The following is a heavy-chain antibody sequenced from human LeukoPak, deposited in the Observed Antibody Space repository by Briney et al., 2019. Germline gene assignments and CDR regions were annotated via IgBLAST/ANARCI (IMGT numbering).Heavy chain of an antibody. D-gene: IGHD5-12*01. V-gene: IGHV4-59*08. CDR3: ARIVATTRVYYYYGMDV. CDR2: IYYSGST. Sequence: PSETLSHTRTVSGGSISSYYWSWIRQPPGKGLEWIGYIYYSGSTNYNPSLKSRVTISVDTSKNQFSLKLSSVTAADTAVYYCARIVATTRVYYYYGMDVWGQGTTVTVSS. CDR1: GGSISSYY. J-gene: IGHJ6*02.